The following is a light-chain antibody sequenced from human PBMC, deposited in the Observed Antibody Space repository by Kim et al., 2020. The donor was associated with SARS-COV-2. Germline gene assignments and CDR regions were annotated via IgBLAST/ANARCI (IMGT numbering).Light chain of an antibody. CDR3: QQRHSCPLT. CDR2: DAF. Sequence: PGERATLSCRASQSVSINLAWYQQKPGQAPRLLISDAFNRATGIPARFSGSGSGTDFTLTTNSLAPDDFAVYYCQQRHSCPLTFGGGTKVDI. CDR1: QSVSIN. V-gene: IGKV3-11*01. J-gene: IGKJ4*01.